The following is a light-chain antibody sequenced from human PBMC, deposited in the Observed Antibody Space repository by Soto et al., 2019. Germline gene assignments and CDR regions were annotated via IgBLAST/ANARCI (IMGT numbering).Light chain of an antibody. CDR2: GAS. J-gene: IGKJ4*01. CDR3: QQYGSTSLN. Sequence: EIVLTQSPGTLSLSPGERATLSCRASQSVSSSYLAWYQEKPGQAPRLLIYGASSRATGIPDRFSGSGSGTDFTLAIGRLEPEDFAVYYCQQYGSTSLNFGGGTKVEIK. V-gene: IGKV3-20*01. CDR1: QSVSSSY.